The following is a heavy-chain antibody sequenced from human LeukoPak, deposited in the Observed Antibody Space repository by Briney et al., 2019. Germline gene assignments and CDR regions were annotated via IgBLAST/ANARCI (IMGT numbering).Heavy chain of an antibody. V-gene: IGHV3-21*01. CDR3: ARRLSTFVDYYYMDV. CDR1: GFTFSRHW. J-gene: IGHJ6*03. D-gene: IGHD2-15*01. CDR2: ISSSSSYI. Sequence: GGSLRLSCAASGFTFSRHWMSWVRQAPGKGLEWVSSISSSSSYIYYADSVKGRFTISRDNAKNSLYLQMNSLRAEDTAVYYCARRLSTFVDYYYMDVWGKGTTVTVSS.